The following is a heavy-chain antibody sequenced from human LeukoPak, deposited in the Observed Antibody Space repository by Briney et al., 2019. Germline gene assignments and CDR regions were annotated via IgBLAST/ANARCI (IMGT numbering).Heavy chain of an antibody. D-gene: IGHD3-3*01. CDR1: GGSISSYY. V-gene: IGHV4-59*08. Sequence: PSETLSLTCTVSGGSISSYYWSWIRQPPGKGLEWLGYFYYSGSTNYNPSLKRRVTISVDTSKNQFSVKLSSVTAADTAVYYCARHTSYYDFWSGFDDWGQGTLVTVSS. CDR3: ARHTSYYDFWSGFDD. J-gene: IGHJ4*02. CDR2: FYYSGST.